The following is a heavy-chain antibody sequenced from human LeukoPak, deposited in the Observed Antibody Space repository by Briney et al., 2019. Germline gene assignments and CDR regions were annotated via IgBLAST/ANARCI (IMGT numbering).Heavy chain of an antibody. CDR3: ARDRSYGYSNWFDP. Sequence: SETLSLTCTVSGGSISSYYWSWIRQPPGKGLEWIGYIYYSGSTNYNPSLKSRVTISVDTSKNQLSLKLSSVTAADTAVYYCARDRSYGYSNWFDPWGQGTLVTVSS. V-gene: IGHV4-59*01. CDR2: IYYSGST. D-gene: IGHD5-18*01. J-gene: IGHJ5*02. CDR1: GGSISSYY.